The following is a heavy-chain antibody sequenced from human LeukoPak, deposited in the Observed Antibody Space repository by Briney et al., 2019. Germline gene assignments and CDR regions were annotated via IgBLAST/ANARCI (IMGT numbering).Heavy chain of an antibody. J-gene: IGHJ4*02. D-gene: IGHD3-22*01. V-gene: IGHV1-8*03. CDR1: GYTFTSYD. CDR2: MYPNSGNS. CDR3: ARAISDSTGYYAYYFDS. Sequence: ASVKVSCKASGYTFTSYDINWVRQATGQGLEWMGWMYPNSGNSGYAQKFQGRVTITRDNSISTAYMELNSLTSEDTAVYYCARAISDSTGYYAYYFDSWGQGTLVTVSS.